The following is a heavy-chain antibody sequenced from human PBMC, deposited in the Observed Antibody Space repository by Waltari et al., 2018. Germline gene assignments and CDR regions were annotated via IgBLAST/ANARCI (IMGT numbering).Heavy chain of an antibody. J-gene: IGHJ5*02. D-gene: IGHD2-21*02. Sequence: QVQLQESGPGLVKPSQTLSLTCTVSGGSISSGGYYWSWIRQHPGTGLGWIGYIFYSWNTHDNPSLKSVVTISVDTSKNQFSLKLSSVTAADTAGYYCARTVEGIRGRYNWFDPWGQGTLVTVSS. V-gene: IGHV4-31*01. CDR2: IFYSWNT. CDR1: GGSISSGGYY. CDR3: ARTVEGIRGRYNWFDP.